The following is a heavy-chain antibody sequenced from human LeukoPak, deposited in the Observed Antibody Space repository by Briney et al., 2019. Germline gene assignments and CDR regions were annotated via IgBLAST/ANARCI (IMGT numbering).Heavy chain of an antibody. CDR2: ISYDGSNK. J-gene: IGHJ1*01. Sequence: GGSLRLSCAGSGFTFSSYAMHWVRQAPGKGLEWVAVISYDGSNKYYADSVKGRFTISRDNSKNTLYLQMNSLRAEDTAVYYCARGDYGDYVVGAEYFQHWGQGTLVTVSS. CDR1: GFTFSSYA. D-gene: IGHD4-17*01. CDR3: ARGDYGDYVVGAEYFQH. V-gene: IGHV3-30-3*01.